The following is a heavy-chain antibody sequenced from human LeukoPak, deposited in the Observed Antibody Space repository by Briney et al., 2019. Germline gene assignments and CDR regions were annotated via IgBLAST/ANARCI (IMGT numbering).Heavy chain of an antibody. J-gene: IGHJ5*02. CDR3: ANLYVNYGDYRNARNH. V-gene: IGHV3-23*01. D-gene: IGHD4-17*01. Sequence: PGGSLRLSCAASGFTFSTYVMSWVRQAPGKGLEWVSTISGSGGSTYYAESVKGRFTISRDNSKNTLYLQMNSLRAGDTAVYYCANLYVNYGDYRNARNHWGQGTLVTVSS. CDR1: GFTFSTYV. CDR2: ISGSGGST.